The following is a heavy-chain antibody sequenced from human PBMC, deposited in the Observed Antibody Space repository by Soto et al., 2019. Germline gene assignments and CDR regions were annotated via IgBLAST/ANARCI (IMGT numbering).Heavy chain of an antibody. CDR3: ARHDCSSTSCYYYYYMDV. CDR2: IYYSGST. D-gene: IGHD2-2*01. CDR1: GGSISSSSYY. J-gene: IGHJ6*03. V-gene: IGHV4-39*01. Sequence: LSLTCTVYGGSISSSSYYWGWIRQPPGKGLEWIGSIYYSGSTYYNPSLKSRVTISVDTSKNQFSLKLSSVTAADTAVYYCARHDCSSTSCYYYYYMDVWGKGTTVTVSS.